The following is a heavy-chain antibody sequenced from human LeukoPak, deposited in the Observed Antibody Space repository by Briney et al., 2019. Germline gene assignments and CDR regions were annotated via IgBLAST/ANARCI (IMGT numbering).Heavy chain of an antibody. D-gene: IGHD3-10*01. Sequence: ASVKVSCKASGNTFTGYYMHWVRQAPGQGLEWMGWMNPNSGNTGYAQKFQGRVTMTRNTSISTAYMELSSLRSEDTAVYYCARIGKLLDLNYWGQGTLVTVSS. V-gene: IGHV1-8*02. CDR1: GNTFTGYY. CDR3: ARIGKLLDLNY. J-gene: IGHJ4*02. CDR2: MNPNSGNT.